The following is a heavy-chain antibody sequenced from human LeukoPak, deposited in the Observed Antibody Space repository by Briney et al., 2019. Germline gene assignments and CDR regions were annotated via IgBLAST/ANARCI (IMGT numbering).Heavy chain of an antibody. J-gene: IGHJ5*02. V-gene: IGHV4-39*01. CDR1: GGSISSSRYY. CDR2: IYYSGST. CDR3: ARHKWGYDSSGYYEYNWFDP. D-gene: IGHD3-22*01. Sequence: PSETLSLTCTVSGGSISSSRYYWGWIRQPPGKGLEWIGSIYYSGSTYYNPSLKSRVTISVDTSKNQFSLKLSSVTAADTAVYYCARHKWGYDSSGYYEYNWFDPWGQGTLVTVSS.